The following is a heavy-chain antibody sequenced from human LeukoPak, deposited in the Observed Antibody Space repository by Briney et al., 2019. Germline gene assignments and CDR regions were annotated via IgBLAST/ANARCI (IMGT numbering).Heavy chain of an antibody. CDR3: ARGIDGSYSDYFDY. D-gene: IGHD1-26*01. CDR2: IKQDGSEK. V-gene: IGHV3-7*01. J-gene: IGHJ4*02. Sequence: TGGSLRLSCAASGFTFSSYWMSWVRQAPGKGLEWVANIKQDGSEKYYVDSVKGRFTISRDNAKNSLYLQMNSLRAEDTAVYYCARGIDGSYSDYFDYWGQGTLVTVSS. CDR1: GFTFSSYW.